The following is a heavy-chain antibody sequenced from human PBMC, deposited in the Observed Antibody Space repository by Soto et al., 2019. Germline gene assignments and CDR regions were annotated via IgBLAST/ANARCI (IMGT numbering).Heavy chain of an antibody. V-gene: IGHV4-59*01. CDR3: ARDRSVVVAATRSEYYYYGMDV. Sequence: SETLSLTCTVSGGSISSYYWSWIRQPPGKGLEWIGYIYYSGSTNYNPSLKSRVTISVDTSKNQFSLKLSSVTAADTAVYYCARDRSVVVAATRSEYYYYGMDVWGQGTTVTISS. D-gene: IGHD2-15*01. J-gene: IGHJ6*02. CDR1: GGSISSYY. CDR2: IYYSGST.